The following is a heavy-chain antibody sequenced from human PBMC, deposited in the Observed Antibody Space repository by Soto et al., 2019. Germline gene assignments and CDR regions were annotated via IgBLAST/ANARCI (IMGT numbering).Heavy chain of an antibody. J-gene: IGHJ6*02. Sequence: QVQLVQSGAEVKKPGSSVKVSCKASGGTFSSYTISWVRQAPGQGLEWMGRIIPILGIANYAQKFQGRVTITADQSTSTAYMALSSLRAEDTDVYYCARDRISTMGGMDVRGQGTTVTVSS. V-gene: IGHV1-69*08. CDR3: ARDRISTMGGMDV. D-gene: IGHD3-10*01. CDR2: IIPILGIA. CDR1: GGTFSSYT.